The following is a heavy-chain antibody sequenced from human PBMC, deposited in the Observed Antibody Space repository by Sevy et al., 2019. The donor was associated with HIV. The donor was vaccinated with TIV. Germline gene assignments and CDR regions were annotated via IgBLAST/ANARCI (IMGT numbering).Heavy chain of an antibody. Sequence: GGSLRLSCTASGLTFGDYCMSWVRQAPGKGLEWVAFLKSDVYGGKVDHAASVRGRFVISRDTSKTIAYLQMNDLKTEDTGVYYCTRAKAAQSIFDYWGQGALVTVSS. CDR2: LKSDVYGGKV. V-gene: IGHV3-49*04. D-gene: IGHD6-13*01. CDR3: TRAKAAQSIFDY. CDR1: GLTFGDYC. J-gene: IGHJ4*02.